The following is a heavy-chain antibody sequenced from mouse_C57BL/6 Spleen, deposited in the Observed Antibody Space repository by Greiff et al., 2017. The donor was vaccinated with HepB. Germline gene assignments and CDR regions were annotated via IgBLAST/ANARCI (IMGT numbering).Heavy chain of an antibody. Sequence: VKLMEAGNGLVAPPQSLSITGTVPGFSLTSYGVDWVRQSPGKGLEWLGVIWGVGSTNYNSALKSRLSISKDNSKSQVFLKMNSLQTDDTAMYYCASGYYDGYHYAMDYWGQGTSVTVSS. V-gene: IGHV2-6*01. D-gene: IGHD2-3*01. J-gene: IGHJ4*01. CDR3: ASGYYDGYHYAMDY. CDR1: GFSLTSYG. CDR2: IWGVGST.